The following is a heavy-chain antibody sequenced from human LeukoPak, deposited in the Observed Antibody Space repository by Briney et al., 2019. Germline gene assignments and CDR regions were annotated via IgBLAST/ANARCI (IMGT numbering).Heavy chain of an antibody. Sequence: GGSLRLSCAASGFTVSSNYMSWVRQAPGKALEWVSVIYSGGSTYYADSVKGRFTISRHNSKNTLYLQMNSLRAEDTAVYYCATPAAAETLDAFDIWGQGTMVTVSS. J-gene: IGHJ3*02. CDR2: IYSGGST. CDR1: GFTVSSNY. CDR3: ATPAAAETLDAFDI. D-gene: IGHD6-13*01. V-gene: IGHV3-53*04.